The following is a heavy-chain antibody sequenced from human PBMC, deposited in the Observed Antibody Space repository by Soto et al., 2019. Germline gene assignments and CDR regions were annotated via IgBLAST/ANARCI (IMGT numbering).Heavy chain of an antibody. J-gene: IGHJ6*02. V-gene: IGHV3-23*01. CDR2: ISGSGGST. D-gene: IGHD6-6*01. CDR1: GFTFSSYA. CDR3: AKDLRARRGYGMDV. Sequence: HPGGSLRLSCAASGFTFSSYAMSWVRQAPGKGLEWVSAISGSGGSTYYADSVKGRFTISRDNSKNTLYLQMNSLRAEDTAVYYCAKDLRARRGYGMDVWGQGTTVTVSS.